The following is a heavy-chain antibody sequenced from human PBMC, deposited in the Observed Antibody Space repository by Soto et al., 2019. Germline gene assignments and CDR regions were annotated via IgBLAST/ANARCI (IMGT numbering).Heavy chain of an antibody. CDR1: GYTFTIDA. CDR3: ARTSGYYFYDY. Sequence: GASVKVYCKASGYTFTIDAMHWVRQAPGQRLEWMGWINAGNGNTKYSQKFQGRVTITRDTSASTAYMELSSLISVDTAVYYCARTSGYYFYDYWGQGTLVTVSS. J-gene: IGHJ4*02. D-gene: IGHD3-3*01. CDR2: INAGNGNT. V-gene: IGHV1-3*01.